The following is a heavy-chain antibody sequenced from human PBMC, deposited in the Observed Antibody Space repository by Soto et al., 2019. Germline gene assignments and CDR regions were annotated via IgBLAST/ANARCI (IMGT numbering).Heavy chain of an antibody. D-gene: IGHD2-2*01. V-gene: IGHV1-69*02. J-gene: IGHJ6*03. Sequence: QVQLVQSGAEVQKPGSSVKVSCKASGGTFSSYTISWVRQAPGQGLEWMGRIIPILGIANYAQKFQGRVTSTADKSTSTAYMELSRLRSEDTAVYYCARGYCSSTSCITQPAMDVWGKGTTVTVSS. CDR2: IIPILGIA. CDR1: GGTFSSYT. CDR3: ARGYCSSTSCITQPAMDV.